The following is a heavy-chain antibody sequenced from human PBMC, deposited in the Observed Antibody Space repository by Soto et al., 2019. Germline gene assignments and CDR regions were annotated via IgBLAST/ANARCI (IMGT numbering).Heavy chain of an antibody. CDR1: GYSFSNYS. V-gene: IGHV1-3*04. CDR3: ARAGNCTSTTCFSGWLDP. Sequence: ASVKVSCKASGYSFSNYSMHWVRQAPGQRLEWMGWINTDNGKTRDSQRFQDRVTLTRDTSANTAYMELRSLTHEDTAVYYCARAGNCTSTTCFSGWLDPWGQGTLVTVS. J-gene: IGHJ5*02. CDR2: INTDNGKT. D-gene: IGHD2-2*01.